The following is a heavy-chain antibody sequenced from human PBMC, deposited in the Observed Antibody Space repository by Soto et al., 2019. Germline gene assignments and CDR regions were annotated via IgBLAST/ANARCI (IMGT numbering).Heavy chain of an antibody. CDR3: ARASTTVTTLDY. Sequence: SETLSLTCAVSGGSISSGGYSWSWIRQPPGKGLEWIGYIYHSGSTYYNPSLKSRVTISVDRSKNQFSLKLSSVTAADTAVCYCARASTTVTTLDYWGQGTLVTVS. D-gene: IGHD4-17*01. CDR2: IYHSGST. V-gene: IGHV4-30-2*01. CDR1: GGSISSGGYS. J-gene: IGHJ4*02.